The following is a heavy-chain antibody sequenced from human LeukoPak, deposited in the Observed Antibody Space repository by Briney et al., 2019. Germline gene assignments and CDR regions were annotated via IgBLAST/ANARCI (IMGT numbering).Heavy chain of an antibody. CDR1: GGSISSYY. J-gene: IGHJ4*02. CDR3: ARDSITYYYGSGSYYSDH. CDR2: IYYSGST. Sequence: SETLSLTCTVSGGSISSYYWSWIRQPPGKGLEWIGYIYYSGSTNYNPSLKSRVTISVDTSKNQFSLKLSSVTAADTAVYYCARDSITYYYGSGSYYSDHWGQGTLVTVSS. D-gene: IGHD3-10*01. V-gene: IGHV4-59*12.